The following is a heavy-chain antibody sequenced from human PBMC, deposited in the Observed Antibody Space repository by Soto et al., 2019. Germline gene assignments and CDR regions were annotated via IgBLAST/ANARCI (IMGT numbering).Heavy chain of an antibody. J-gene: IGHJ6*02. V-gene: IGHV5-51*01. CDR1: GYSFSRYC. CDR3: ARNSLTGYYNYYYSMDV. D-gene: IGHD3-9*01. CDR2: IYPDDSDT. Sequence: GESLKISCKSSGYSFSRYCIAWVRLMPGKGLEWMGSIYPDDSDTKYSPSFQGQVTISADKSISAAYLQWSSLKASDTAIYYCARNSLTGYYNYYYSMDVWGQGTTVTVSS.